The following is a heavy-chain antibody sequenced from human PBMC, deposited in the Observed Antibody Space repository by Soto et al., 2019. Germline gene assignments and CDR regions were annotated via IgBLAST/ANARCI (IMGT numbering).Heavy chain of an antibody. CDR2: ISSSSSYI. V-gene: IGHV3-21*01. J-gene: IGHJ4*02. CDR3: ARTYSGDSYYFDY. Sequence: GGSLRLSCAASGFTFSSYSMNWVRQAPGRGLEWVSSISSSSSYIYYADSVKGRFTISRDNAKNSLYLQMNSLRAEDTAVYYCARTYSGDSYYFDYWGQGTLDTVSS. CDR1: GFTFSSYS. D-gene: IGHD1-26*01.